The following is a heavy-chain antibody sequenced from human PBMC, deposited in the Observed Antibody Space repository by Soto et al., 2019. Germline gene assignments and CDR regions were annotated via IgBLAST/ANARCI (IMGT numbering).Heavy chain of an antibody. CDR1: GGSVSSGSYY. Sequence: SETLSLTCTVSGGSVSSGSYYWSWIRQPPGKGLEWIGYIYYSGSTNYNPSLKSRVTISVDTSKNQFSLKLSSVTAADTAVYYCARDIAAAFWGQGTLVTVS. CDR2: IYYSGST. V-gene: IGHV4-61*01. CDR3: ARDIAAAF. J-gene: IGHJ4*02. D-gene: IGHD6-13*01.